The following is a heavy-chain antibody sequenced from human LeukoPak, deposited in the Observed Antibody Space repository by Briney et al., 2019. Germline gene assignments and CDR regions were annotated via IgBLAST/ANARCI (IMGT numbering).Heavy chain of an antibody. Sequence: SETLSLTCTVSGGSISSYYWSWIRQPPGKGLEWIGYIYYSGSTNYNPSLKSRVSISVDTSKNQFSLKLSSVTAADTAVYYCARGRGGGGSSNNWFDPWGQGTLVTVSS. CDR1: GGSISSYY. D-gene: IGHD2-15*01. CDR2: IYYSGST. V-gene: IGHV4-59*01. J-gene: IGHJ5*02. CDR3: ARGRGGGGSSNNWFDP.